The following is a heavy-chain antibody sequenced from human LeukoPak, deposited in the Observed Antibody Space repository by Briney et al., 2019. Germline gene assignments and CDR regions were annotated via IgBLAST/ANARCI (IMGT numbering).Heavy chain of an antibody. CDR3: AKDLGISSGYYQTGFDS. CDR1: GFTFSSYA. Sequence: TGGSLRLSCAASGFTFSSYAMSWVRQAPGKGLEWVSAIGGNGGSTHYADSVKGRLTISRDNSKNTLYLQMSSLRAVDTAVYYCAKDLGISSGYYQTGFDSWGRGTLVTVSS. CDR2: IGGNGGST. D-gene: IGHD3-22*01. V-gene: IGHV3-23*01. J-gene: IGHJ4*02.